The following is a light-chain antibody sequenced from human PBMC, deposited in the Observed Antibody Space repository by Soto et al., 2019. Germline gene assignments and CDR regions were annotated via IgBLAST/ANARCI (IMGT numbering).Light chain of an antibody. CDR1: SSDIGAHDD. CDR3: CSYTSDLTPYV. CDR2: GVT. J-gene: IGLJ1*01. V-gene: IGLV2-14*03. Sequence: SVLTXPASVSGSPGQSITISCTGTSSDIGAHDDVSWYQQHPGKVPKLLIYGVTDRPSGISNRFSGSKSGNVASLTISGLQAEDEADYYCCSYTSDLTPYVFGTGTKVTVL.